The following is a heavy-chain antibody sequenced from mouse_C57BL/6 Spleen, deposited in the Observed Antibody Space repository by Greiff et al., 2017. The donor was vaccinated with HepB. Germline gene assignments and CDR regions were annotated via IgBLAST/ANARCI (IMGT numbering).Heavy chain of an antibody. CDR2: ISDGGSYT. CDR1: GFTFSSYA. J-gene: IGHJ4*01. Sequence: EVQRVESGGGLVKPGGSLKLSCAASGFTFSSYAMSWVRQTPEKRLEWVATISDGGSYTYYPDNVKGRCTISRDNAKNNLYLQMSHLKSEDTAMYYCARALYDYDDGGYAMDYWGQGTSVTVSS. D-gene: IGHD2-4*01. V-gene: IGHV5-4*01. CDR3: ARALYDYDDGGYAMDY.